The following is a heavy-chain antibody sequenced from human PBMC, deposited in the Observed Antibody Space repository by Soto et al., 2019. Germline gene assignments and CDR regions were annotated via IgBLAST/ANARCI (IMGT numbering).Heavy chain of an antibody. CDR2: ISYDGSNQ. CDR3: AKDPGMATMAAPISVYY. V-gene: IGHV3-30*18. CDR1: GFTFSDYG. D-gene: IGHD5-12*01. Sequence: GGSLRLSCVASGFTFSDYGMHWVRQAPGKGLEWVAVISYDGSNQYYADSVKGRFTISRDNSKNNVYLQMNSLTAEDTAVYYCAKDPGMATMAAPISVYYWGQGALVTVSS. J-gene: IGHJ4*02.